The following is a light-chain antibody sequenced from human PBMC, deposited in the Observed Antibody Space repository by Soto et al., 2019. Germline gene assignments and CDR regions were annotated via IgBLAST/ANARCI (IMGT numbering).Light chain of an antibody. CDR1: RNVDDN. J-gene: IGKJ1*01. V-gene: IGKV1-39*01. CDR3: QQSYGTPWT. CDR2: GSS. Sequence: DIQMTQSPSPLSASVGDRVTITCRASRNVDDNVNWYQQKPGKAPKLLIYGSSTLYGGVPSRLSGSESGTAFTLTVSSLHPEDFAVYFCQQSYGTPWTFGLGTKVEV.